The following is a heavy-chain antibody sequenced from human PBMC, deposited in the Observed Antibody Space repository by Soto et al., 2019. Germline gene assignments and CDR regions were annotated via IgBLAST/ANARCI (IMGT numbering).Heavy chain of an antibody. D-gene: IGHD4-17*01. CDR1: GGSISSGGYY. Sequence: PSETLSLTCTVSGGSISSGGYYWSWIRQHPGKGLEWIGYIYYSGSTYYNPSLKSRVTISVDTPKNQFSLKLSSVTAADTAVYYCATSTVTLGFDYWSQGTLVTVSS. CDR2: IYYSGST. V-gene: IGHV4-31*03. CDR3: ATSTVTLGFDY. J-gene: IGHJ4*02.